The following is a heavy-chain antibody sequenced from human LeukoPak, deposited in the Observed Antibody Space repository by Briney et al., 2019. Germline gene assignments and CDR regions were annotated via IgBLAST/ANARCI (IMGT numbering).Heavy chain of an antibody. CDR2: FDPEDGET. V-gene: IGHV1-24*01. J-gene: IGHJ4*02. Sequence: ASVKVSCKASGYTFTGYYMHWVRQAPGKGLEWMGGFDPEDGETIYAQKFQGRVTMTEDTSTDTAYMELSSLRSEDTPVYYCATIVFGSGSYSFDYWGQGTLVTVSS. CDR3: ATIVFGSGSYSFDY. CDR1: GYTFTGYY. D-gene: IGHD3-10*01.